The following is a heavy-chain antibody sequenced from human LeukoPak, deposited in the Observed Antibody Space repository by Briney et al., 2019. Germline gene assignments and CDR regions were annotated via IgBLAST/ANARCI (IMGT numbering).Heavy chain of an antibody. Sequence: GGSLRLSCAASEFTFSSYSMNWVRQAPGKGLEWVSSINSDSSSIYYADSVKGRFTISRDNSKNTLYLQMNSLRAEDTAVYYCAREYYYDSSGSYGKWYFDYWGQGTLVTVSS. D-gene: IGHD3-22*01. CDR2: INSDSSSI. CDR1: EFTFSSYS. CDR3: AREYYYDSSGSYGKWYFDY. V-gene: IGHV3-21*04. J-gene: IGHJ4*02.